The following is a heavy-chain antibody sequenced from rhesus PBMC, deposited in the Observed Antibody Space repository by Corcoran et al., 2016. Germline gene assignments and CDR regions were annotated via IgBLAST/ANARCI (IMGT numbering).Heavy chain of an antibody. J-gene: IGHJ5-1*01. CDR2: INGNSGRT. Sequence: QVQLQESGPGLVKPSETLSLPCAVSGASISSYWWNWFRQPPGKGLEWIGEINGNSGRTTYNPSLKRRVTISKDASKNQFSLKLSSVTAADTAVYYCARSGGDGVPHNRFDVWGPGVLVTVSS. CDR3: ARSGGDGVPHNRFDV. CDR1: GASISSYW. D-gene: IGHD2-39*02. V-gene: IGHV4-80*01.